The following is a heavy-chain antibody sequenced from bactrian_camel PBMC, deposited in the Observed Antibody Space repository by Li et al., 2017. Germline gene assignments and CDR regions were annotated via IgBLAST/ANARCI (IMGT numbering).Heavy chain of an antibody. J-gene: IGHJ4*01. CDR2: IDAGGGTT. V-gene: IGHV3S40*01. CDR3: VKDWEEYGGIWVFNY. Sequence: VQLVESGGGLVQPGGSLRLSCAASGFTFSTYAMTWVRQRPGKGLEWVSGIDAGGGTTYYADSVKGRFTIARSNTKNTVYLQLNSLKTEDTAQYYCVKDWEEYGGIWVFNYWGQGTQVTVS. D-gene: IGHD3*01. CDR1: GFTFSTYA.